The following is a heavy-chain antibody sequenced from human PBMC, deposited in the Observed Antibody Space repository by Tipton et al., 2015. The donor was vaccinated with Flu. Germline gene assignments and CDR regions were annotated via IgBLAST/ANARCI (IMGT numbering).Heavy chain of an antibody. V-gene: IGHV4-34*01. CDR2: IKRDGST. D-gene: IGHD3-16*01. Sequence: TLSLTCVVYGGSFDNFYWSWIRQTPGKGLEWVGEIKRDGSTTYNPSLKSRVTISIDTSKNQFSLKVTSVTAADTAVYYCARGRVYVYWGQGTLVTVSS. CDR3: ARGRVYVY. J-gene: IGHJ4*02. CDR1: GGSFDNFY.